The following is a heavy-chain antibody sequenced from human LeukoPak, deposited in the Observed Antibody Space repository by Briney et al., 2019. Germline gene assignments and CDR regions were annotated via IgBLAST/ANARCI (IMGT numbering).Heavy chain of an antibody. D-gene: IGHD6-13*01. CDR1: GGSISSYY. V-gene: IGHV4-59*01. CDR3: GGGIAAAGTRYFDY. CDR2: IYYSGST. J-gene: IGHJ4*02. Sequence: SETLSLTCTVSGGSISSYYWSWIRQPPGKGLEWIGYIYYSGSTNYNPSLKSRVTISVDTSKNQFSLRLSSVTAADTAVYFCGGGIAAAGTRYFDYWGQGTLVTVSS.